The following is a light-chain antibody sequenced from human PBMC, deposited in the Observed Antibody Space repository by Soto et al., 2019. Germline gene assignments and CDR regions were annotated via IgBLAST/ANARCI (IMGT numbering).Light chain of an antibody. CDR1: QSVSSN. Sequence: EIVMTQSPATLSVSPGERATLSCRASQSVSSNLAWYQQKPGQAPRLLIYAASTRATGIPARFSGSGSGTDFTLIISSLQSEDFAVYYCQQYDKGVWTFGPVYKLEIK. CDR3: QQYDKGVWT. V-gene: IGKV3-15*01. CDR2: AAS. J-gene: IGKJ1*01.